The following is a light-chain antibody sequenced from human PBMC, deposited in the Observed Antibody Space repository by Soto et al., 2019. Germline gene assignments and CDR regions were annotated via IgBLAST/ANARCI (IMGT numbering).Light chain of an antibody. CDR3: QQYNGYSRT. Sequence: AIRMTQSPSSLSASTGDRVTITCRASQGISSYLAWYQQKPGKAPKLLIYAASTLQSGVPSRFSGSGSGTDFTLTISSLQPEDFATYYCQQYNGYSRTFGQGTKV. J-gene: IGKJ1*01. V-gene: IGKV1-8*01. CDR2: AAS. CDR1: QGISSY.